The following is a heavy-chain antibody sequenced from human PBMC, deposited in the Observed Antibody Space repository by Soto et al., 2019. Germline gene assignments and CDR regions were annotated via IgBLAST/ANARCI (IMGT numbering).Heavy chain of an antibody. CDR2: ISAYNGNT. V-gene: IGHV1-18*01. J-gene: IGHJ3*02. CDR1: GYTFTSYG. CDR3: ARDREIVVVEDASDI. Sequence: AASVKVSCKASGYTFTSYGISWVRQAPGQGLEWMGWISAYNGNTNYAQKLQGRVTMTTDTSTSTAYMELRSLRSDDTAVYYCARDREIVVVEDASDIWGQGTMVTVSS. D-gene: IGHD3-22*01.